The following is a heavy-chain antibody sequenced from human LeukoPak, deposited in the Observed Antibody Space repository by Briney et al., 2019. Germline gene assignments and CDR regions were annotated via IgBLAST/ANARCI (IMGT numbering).Heavy chain of an antibody. Sequence: SETLSLTCTVSGDSISSGDYYWSWIRQAPGKGLEWIGYIYYSGTTYYNPSLKSRVTISVDTSKNQFSLKLSSVTAADTAVYYCARHGGITGTTVFDYWGQGTLVTVSS. V-gene: IGHV4-30-4*01. CDR3: ARHGGITGTTVFDY. D-gene: IGHD1-20*01. CDR2: IYYSGTT. CDR1: GDSISSGDYY. J-gene: IGHJ4*02.